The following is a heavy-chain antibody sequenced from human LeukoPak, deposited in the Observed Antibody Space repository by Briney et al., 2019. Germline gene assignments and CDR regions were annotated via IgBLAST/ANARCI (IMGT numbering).Heavy chain of an antibody. J-gene: IGHJ6*03. CDR3: VKGGLPRLYYFYYMDV. V-gene: IGHV3-53*01. CDR2: IGSLGGST. D-gene: IGHD5/OR15-5a*01. Sequence: GGSLRLSCAASGFTVSSNYMSWVRQAPGKGLEWVSGIGSLGGSTFFADAVKGRFTISRDNSKSTMYLQVDSLTAEDTAVYYCVKGGLPRLYYFYYMDVWGKGTTVTVSS. CDR1: GFTVSSNY.